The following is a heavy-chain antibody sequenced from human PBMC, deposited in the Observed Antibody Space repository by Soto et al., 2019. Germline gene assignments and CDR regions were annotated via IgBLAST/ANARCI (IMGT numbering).Heavy chain of an antibody. V-gene: IGHV4-59*01. J-gene: IGHJ4*02. Sequence: SETLSLTCSVSGGSMRNYYWNWIRQPPGRGLEWIGYVYHSGSTNYNPSLKSRVSMSVDVSRDHFSLTLHSVTAADTAVYFCTSSYSTSSSPDYWGQGTLVTVSS. CDR3: TSSYSTSSSPDY. D-gene: IGHD6-6*01. CDR2: VYHSGST. CDR1: GGSMRNYY.